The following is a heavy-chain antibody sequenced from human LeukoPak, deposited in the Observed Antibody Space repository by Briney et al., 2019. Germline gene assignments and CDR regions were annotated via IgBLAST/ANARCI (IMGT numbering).Heavy chain of an antibody. J-gene: IGHJ4*01. V-gene: IGHV4-38-2*01. CDR2: IYQSGST. CDR1: GQSFSGSY. Sequence: SETLSLTCAVYGQSFSGSYWGSIRQPPGKGLEWIGSIYQSGSTYTNPSLKSRVAMSVDTSKNQFSLKLSSLTAADTAGEYCARAVGSSWYFSDYWGQGTLVTVSS. D-gene: IGHD6-13*01. CDR3: ARAVGSSWYFSDY.